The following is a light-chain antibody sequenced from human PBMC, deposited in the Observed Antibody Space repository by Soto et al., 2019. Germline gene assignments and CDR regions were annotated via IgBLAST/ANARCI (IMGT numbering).Light chain of an antibody. J-gene: IGKJ3*01. V-gene: IGKV1-39*01. Sequence: DIQMTQSPSSLSASVGDRVTITCRASQSIRTNLNWYQQKPGKAPKILIYAASTLQSGVPSRFSGSGSGTDFTLTVSSLQPEDFATYYCQQSLSVPPTFGGGTRVDI. CDR2: AAS. CDR1: QSIRTN. CDR3: QQSLSVPPT.